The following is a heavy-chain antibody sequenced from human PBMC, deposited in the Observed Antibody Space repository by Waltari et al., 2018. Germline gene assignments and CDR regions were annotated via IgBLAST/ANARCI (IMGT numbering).Heavy chain of an antibody. V-gene: IGHV3-7*04. CDR3: VRGSRGWSGIDY. Sequence: EVQLVESGGDLVQPGGSLRLSCAASGFTFSLFWMTWLRQVPGKGLEWVANINDDGSADFYVDSVRGRFSISRDRDKNTLSLQMNSLEVDDTAIYYCVRGSRGWSGIDYWGQGALVIVSS. D-gene: IGHD6-19*01. J-gene: IGHJ4*02. CDR2: INDDGSAD. CDR1: GFTFSLFW.